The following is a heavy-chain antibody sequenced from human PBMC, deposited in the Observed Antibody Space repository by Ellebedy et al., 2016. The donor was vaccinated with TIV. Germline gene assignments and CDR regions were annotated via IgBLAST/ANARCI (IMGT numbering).Heavy chain of an antibody. CDR1: GFTFGGYG. V-gene: IGHV3-33*01. Sequence: PGGSLRLSCATSGFTFGGYGIHWVRQAPGKGLEWVAVLWYDGTTKYYIDSVKGRFSISRDSSKNTVDLQMNSLRVEDTAVYYCARDQGYSSSWLTDWGQGTLVTVSS. CDR2: LWYDGTTK. D-gene: IGHD6-13*01. J-gene: IGHJ4*02. CDR3: ARDQGYSSSWLTD.